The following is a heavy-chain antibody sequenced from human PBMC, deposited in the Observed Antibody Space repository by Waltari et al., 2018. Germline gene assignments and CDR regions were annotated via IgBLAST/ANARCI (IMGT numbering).Heavy chain of an antibody. Sequence: QVQLPESGPGLVKPSETLSLTCTVSGGSIRSYYWSWIRQPPGKGLEWIGYIYYSGSTNYNPYLKSRVTKSVDTSKKQFSLELISVTAADTAVYYCARGDIVVAYGMDVRGQGTTVTVSS. V-gene: IGHV4-59*01. CDR1: GGSIRSYY. CDR2: IYYSGST. D-gene: IGHD2-2*01. CDR3: ARGDIVVAYGMDV. J-gene: IGHJ6*02.